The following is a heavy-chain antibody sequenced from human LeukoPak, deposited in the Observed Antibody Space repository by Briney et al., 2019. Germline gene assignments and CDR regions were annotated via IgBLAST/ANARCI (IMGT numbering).Heavy chain of an antibody. J-gene: IGHJ4*02. CDR3: ARVYSNSHEPDF. V-gene: IGHV1-2*02. CDR1: GYTFSDYY. Sequence: ASVKVSCKASGYTFSDYYMHWVRQAPGQGLEWMGWINPNSGGTSYAQKFQGRVTMTRDTSISTAYMELSRLRSDDTAVYFCARVYSNSHEPDFWGQGTLVTVSS. D-gene: IGHD2/OR15-2a*01. CDR2: INPNSGGT.